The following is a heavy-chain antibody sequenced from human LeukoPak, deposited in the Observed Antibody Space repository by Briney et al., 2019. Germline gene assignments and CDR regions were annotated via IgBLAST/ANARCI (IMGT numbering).Heavy chain of an antibody. Sequence: GASVKVSCKASGYTFTSYYMHLVRQAPRQGLEWMGIINPSGGSTSYAQKFQGRVTMTRDTSTSTVYMELSSLRSEDTAVYYCARPYSYGYGVGAFDIWGQGTMVTVSS. CDR1: GYTFTSYY. CDR3: ARPYSYGYGVGAFDI. V-gene: IGHV1-46*01. D-gene: IGHD5-18*01. J-gene: IGHJ3*02. CDR2: INPSGGST.